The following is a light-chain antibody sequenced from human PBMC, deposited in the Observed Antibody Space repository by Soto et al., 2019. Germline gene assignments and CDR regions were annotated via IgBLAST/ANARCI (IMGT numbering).Light chain of an antibody. V-gene: IGKV3-11*01. CDR1: QSVSSY. CDR2: DAS. Sequence: EIVLPQSPATLSLSPGERATLSCRASQSVSSYFAWYQQKPGQAPRLLIYDASNRSTGIPSRFSGSGSGTDFTLTLSSLEPEDFAVYYCHQRGNWPPWTFGHGTKVEI. J-gene: IGKJ1*01. CDR3: HQRGNWPPWT.